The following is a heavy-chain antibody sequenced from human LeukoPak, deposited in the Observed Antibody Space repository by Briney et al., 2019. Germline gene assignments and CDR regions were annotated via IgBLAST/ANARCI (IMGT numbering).Heavy chain of an antibody. J-gene: IGHJ6*02. Sequence: GASVKDSCTASGYTFTGYYMHWVRQAPGQGLEWMGRINPNSGGTNYAQRFQGRVTMTRDTSISTAYMELSRLRSDDTAVYYCAREASSIRVVYYYGMDVWGQGTTVTVSS. D-gene: IGHD2-15*01. CDR1: GYTFTGYY. CDR2: INPNSGGT. CDR3: AREASSIRVVYYYGMDV. V-gene: IGHV1-2*06.